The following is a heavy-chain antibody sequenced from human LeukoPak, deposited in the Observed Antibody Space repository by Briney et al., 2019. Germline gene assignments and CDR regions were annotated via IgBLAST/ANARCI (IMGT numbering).Heavy chain of an antibody. J-gene: IGHJ6*02. Sequence: VQPGGSLRLSCAASGFTVSSNYMSWVRQAPGKGLEWVSVIYSGGSIYYADSVKGRFTISRDNSKNTLYLQMNSLRAEDTAVYYCAREVTVASDDYYYYYGMDVWGQGTTVTVSS. CDR2: IYSGGSI. D-gene: IGHD2-15*01. CDR1: GFTVSSNY. CDR3: AREVTVASDDYYYYYGMDV. V-gene: IGHV3-66*01.